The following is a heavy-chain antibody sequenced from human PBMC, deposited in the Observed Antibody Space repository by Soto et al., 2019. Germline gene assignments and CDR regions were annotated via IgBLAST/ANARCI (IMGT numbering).Heavy chain of an antibody. V-gene: IGHV1-69*02. CDR1: GGTFTSYT. CDR3: ANSYGSGSAHFDY. Sequence: QVQLVQSGAEVKMPGSSVKVSCTASGGTFTSYTFSWVRQVPGQGLEWMGRIIPILRMAGFAQKFQGRVTINADESTSTVYMKLSSLRSEDTAVYYCANSYGSGSAHFDYWGQGTLVTVS. J-gene: IGHJ4*02. CDR2: IIPILRMA. D-gene: IGHD3-10*01.